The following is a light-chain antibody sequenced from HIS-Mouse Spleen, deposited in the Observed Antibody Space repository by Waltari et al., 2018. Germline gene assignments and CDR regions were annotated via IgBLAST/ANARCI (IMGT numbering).Light chain of an antibody. CDR3: QQYNSYPLT. J-gene: IGKJ4*01. CDR2: AAS. V-gene: IGKV1-16*02. Sequence: DIQMTQSPSSLSASVGDRVTITCRASQGIRNYLAWFQQKPGKAPTSLIYAASSLQSGVPSKCSGSGSGTDFTLTISSLQPEDFATYYCQQYNSYPLTFGGGTKVEIK. CDR1: QGIRNY.